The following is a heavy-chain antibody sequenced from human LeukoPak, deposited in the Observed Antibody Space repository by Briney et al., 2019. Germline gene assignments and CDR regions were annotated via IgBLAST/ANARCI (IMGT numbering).Heavy chain of an antibody. D-gene: IGHD2-8*01. Sequence: GGSLRLSCAASGFTFSRYSMNWVRQAPREGLEWVSYISSGSSTIYYADSVQGRFTISRDNAKNSLYLQMNSLRDEDTAVYYCARDRAYGDYWGQGTLVTVSS. J-gene: IGHJ4*02. CDR2: ISSGSSTI. CDR3: ARDRAYGDY. V-gene: IGHV3-48*02. CDR1: GFTFSRYS.